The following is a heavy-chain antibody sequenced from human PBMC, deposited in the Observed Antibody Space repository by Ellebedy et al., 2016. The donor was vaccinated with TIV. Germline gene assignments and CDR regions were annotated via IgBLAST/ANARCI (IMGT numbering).Heavy chain of an antibody. V-gene: IGHV4-59*01. D-gene: IGHD3-10*01. CDR1: GGSISSYS. CDR3: SRVRITMVRGDFPLPLIDP. J-gene: IGHJ5*02. Sequence: MLSETLSLTCAVSGGSISSYSWSWIRQPPGKGLEWIGCFYYNGSTKYNPSLKSRVTISVDPSKNHFSLKLSSVTAADTAVYYCSRVRITMVRGDFPLPLIDPWGQGTLVTVSS. CDR2: FYYNGST.